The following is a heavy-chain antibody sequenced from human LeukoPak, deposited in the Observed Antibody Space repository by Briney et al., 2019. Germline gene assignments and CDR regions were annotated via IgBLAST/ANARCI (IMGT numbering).Heavy chain of an antibody. D-gene: IGHD3-3*01. CDR1: GDSVSSNSVT. CDR3: AREEPIFDIFDY. Sequence: SQTLSLTCAISGDSVSSNSVTWNWIRQSPSRGLEWLGRTYYRSTWYNDYAVSVRGRITVNPDTSKNQFSLKLSSVTAADTAVYYCAREEPIFDIFDYWGQGTLVTVSS. CDR2: TYYRSTWYN. J-gene: IGHJ4*02. V-gene: IGHV6-1*01.